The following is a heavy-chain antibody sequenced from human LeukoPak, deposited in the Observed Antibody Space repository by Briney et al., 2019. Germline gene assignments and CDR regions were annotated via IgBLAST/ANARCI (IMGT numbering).Heavy chain of an antibody. CDR1: GCYIDDYG. CDR3: ARDPEFSYGSPDYYYYYMAV. CDR2: INWNGGST. J-gene: IGHJ6*03. V-gene: IGHV3-20*04. D-gene: IGHD5-18*01. Sequence: PGGSLRLTCAASGCYIDDYGMSWVGQDIGKGLQGVSGINWNGGSTGYADSVKGRFTISSDNAKNSLYLQMHSLRAEDTAVYYCARDPEFSYGSPDYYYYYMAVWGKGTTVTVSS.